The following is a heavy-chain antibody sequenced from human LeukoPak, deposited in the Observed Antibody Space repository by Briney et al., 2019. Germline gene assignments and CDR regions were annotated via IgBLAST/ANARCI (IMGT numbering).Heavy chain of an antibody. CDR2: ISSSSSYI. CDR1: RFTFRSYS. V-gene: IGHV3-21*01. J-gene: IGHJ3*02. D-gene: IGHD1-14*01. Sequence: SGGSLRLSCAASRFTFRSYSMNWVRQAPGKGLEGVSSISSSSSYIYYADSVKGRFTISRDNAKNSLYLQMNSLRAEDTAVYYCARETDNTWAYAFDIWGQGTMVTVSP. CDR3: ARETDNTWAYAFDI.